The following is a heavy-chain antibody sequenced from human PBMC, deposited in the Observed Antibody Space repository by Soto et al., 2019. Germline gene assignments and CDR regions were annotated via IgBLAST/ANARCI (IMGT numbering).Heavy chain of an antibody. V-gene: IGHV3-15*01. J-gene: IGHJ4*02. CDR3: ITGSYGDYDYLDY. Sequence: EVPLVESGGGLVKPGGSLRLSCAASGFTFSNAWMSWVRQAPGKGLEWVGRIKSKTDGGTTDYAAPVKGRFTISRDDSKNTLYLQMNSLKTEDTAAYYCITGSYGDYDYLDYWGQGTLVTVSS. CDR1: GFTFSNAW. D-gene: IGHD4-17*01. CDR2: IKSKTDGGTT.